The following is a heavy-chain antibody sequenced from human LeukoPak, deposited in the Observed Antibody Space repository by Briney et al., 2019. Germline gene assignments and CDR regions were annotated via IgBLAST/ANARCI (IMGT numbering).Heavy chain of an antibody. D-gene: IGHD3-16*01. J-gene: IGHJ3*02. CDR2: ISYDGSNK. Sequence: GGSLRLSCAASGFTFSSYAMHWVRQAPGKRLEWVAVISYDGSNKYYADSVKGRFTISRDNSKNTLYLQMNSLRAEDTAVYYCARERVMITFGGPGGAFDIWGQGTMVTVSS. CDR3: ARERVMITFGGPGGAFDI. V-gene: IGHV3-30*04. CDR1: GFTFSSYA.